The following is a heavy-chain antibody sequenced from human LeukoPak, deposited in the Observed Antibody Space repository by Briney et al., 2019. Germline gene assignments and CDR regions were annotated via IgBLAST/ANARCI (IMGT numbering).Heavy chain of an antibody. D-gene: IGHD6-13*01. CDR2: INPSGGST. CDR3: ARGTISSSWSYYYNDMDV. Sequence: ASVKVSCKASGYTFTSYCMHWVRQAPGQGLEWMGIINPSGGSTTYAQRFQGRLTMTTDTSTSTVYMELSSLRSEDTAVYYCARGTISSSWSYYYNDMDVWGQGTTVTVSS. V-gene: IGHV1-46*01. CDR1: GYTFTSYC. J-gene: IGHJ6*02.